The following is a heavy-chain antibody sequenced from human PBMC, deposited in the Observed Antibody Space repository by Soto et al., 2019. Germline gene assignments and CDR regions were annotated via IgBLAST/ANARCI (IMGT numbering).Heavy chain of an antibody. CDR1: GFTVSNNY. V-gene: IGHV3-53*01. CDR2: IYSGSYT. CDR3: ARSGRQQLVRRNWFDL. J-gene: IGHJ5*02. D-gene: IGHD6-13*01. Sequence: GGSLRLSCAVSGFTVSNNYMSWVRQAPGKGLEGVSVIYSGSYTAYGDSVKGRFTISRDNSKNTLYLQMNSLRADDTAVYYCARSGRQQLVRRNWFDLWGQGTLVTVSS.